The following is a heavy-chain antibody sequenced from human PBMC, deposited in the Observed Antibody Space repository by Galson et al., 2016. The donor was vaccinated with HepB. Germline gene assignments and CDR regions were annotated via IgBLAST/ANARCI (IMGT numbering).Heavy chain of an antibody. Sequence: SLRLSYAASGFTFSNYAMSWVRQAPGKGLEWVSGISDSGGSTYFADSVMGRFTISRDNSKNTLYLQMNSLRVDDTAVYYCAKGTTLQVHFGYFDHWGQGTLVTVSS. CDR3: AKGTTLQVHFGYFDH. CDR2: ISDSGGST. J-gene: IGHJ4*02. D-gene: IGHD1/OR15-1a*01. V-gene: IGHV3-23*01. CDR1: GFTFSNYA.